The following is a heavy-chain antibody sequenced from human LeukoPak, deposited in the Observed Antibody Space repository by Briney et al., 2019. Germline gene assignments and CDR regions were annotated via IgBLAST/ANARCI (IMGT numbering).Heavy chain of an antibody. Sequence: SETLSLTCTVSGGSISSGSYYWRWIRQPAGKGLEWIGRIYTSGSTNYNPSLKSRVTISVDTSKNQFSLKLSSVTAADTAVYYCARIPNEWELDYWGQGTLVTVSS. CDR1: GGSISSGSYY. V-gene: IGHV4-61*02. CDR3: ARIPNEWELDY. D-gene: IGHD1-26*01. J-gene: IGHJ4*02. CDR2: IYTSGST.